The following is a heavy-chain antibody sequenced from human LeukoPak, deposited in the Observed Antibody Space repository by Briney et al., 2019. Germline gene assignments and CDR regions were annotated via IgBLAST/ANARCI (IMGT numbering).Heavy chain of an antibody. V-gene: IGHV3-74*01. D-gene: IGHD1-26*01. Sequence: GPLSLSCAASGFTFSSNWMHWVRQAPGKGLVWVSRINEDGSTTNYADSVKGRSTIFRDNAKNTLYLQMNSLRAEDTAVYYCVRDLGGRSGHWGQGTLVTVSS. CDR3: VRDLGGRSGH. J-gene: IGHJ4*02. CDR1: GFTFSSNW. CDR2: INEDGSTT.